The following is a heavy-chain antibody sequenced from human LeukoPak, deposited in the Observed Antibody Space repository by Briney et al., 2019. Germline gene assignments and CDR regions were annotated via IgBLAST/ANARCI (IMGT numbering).Heavy chain of an antibody. V-gene: IGHV3-53*01. J-gene: IGHJ4*02. CDR1: GFAVSNDY. CDR2: IYTDGNT. Sequence: PGGSLRLSCAASGFAVSNDYMSWVRQAPGKGLEWVSIIYTDGNTYYADSVKGRFTIYRDNSKNTLNLQMNSLRAEDTAVYYCARDRPYGGLNGFDYWGQGTLVTVSS. CDR3: ARDRPYGGLNGFDY. D-gene: IGHD4/OR15-4a*01.